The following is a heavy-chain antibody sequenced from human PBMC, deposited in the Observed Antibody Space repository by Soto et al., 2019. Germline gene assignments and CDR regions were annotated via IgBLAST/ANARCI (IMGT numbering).Heavy chain of an antibody. CDR2: ISSSSSYI. V-gene: IGHV3-21*01. D-gene: IGHD2-15*01. J-gene: IGHJ5*02. CDR1: GFTFSSYS. Sequence: EVQLVESGGGLVKPGGSLRLSCAASGFTFSSYSMNWVRQAPGKGLEWVSSISSSSSYIYYADSVKGRFTISRDNAKNSLYLHMNSLRAEDTAVYYCARGVVVAATFDPWGQGTLVTVSS. CDR3: ARGVVVAATFDP.